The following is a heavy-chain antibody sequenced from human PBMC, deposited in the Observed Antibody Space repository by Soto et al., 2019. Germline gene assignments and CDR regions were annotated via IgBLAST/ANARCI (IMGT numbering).Heavy chain of an antibody. CDR3: AKDELGYCSGGSCYSWFDP. J-gene: IGHJ5*02. D-gene: IGHD2-15*01. Sequence: PGGSLRLSCAASGFTFSSYAMSWVRQAPGKGLEWVSAISGSGGSTYYADSVKGRFTISRDNSKNTLYLQMNSLRAEDTAVYYCAKDELGYCSGGSCYSWFDPWGQGTLVTVSS. V-gene: IGHV3-23*01. CDR1: GFTFSSYA. CDR2: ISGSGGST.